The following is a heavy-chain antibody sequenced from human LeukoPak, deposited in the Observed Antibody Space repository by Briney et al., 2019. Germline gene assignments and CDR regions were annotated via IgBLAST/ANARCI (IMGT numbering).Heavy chain of an antibody. CDR2: IKQDGSEE. Sequence: PGGSLRLSCAASGFTFSSYWMSWVRQAPGKGLEWVANIKQDGSEEYYVDSVKGRFTISRDNAKNSLYLQMNSLRAEDTAVYYCARGKGSYSSSWYPFYYYYYGMDVWGQGTTVTVSS. D-gene: IGHD6-13*01. CDR1: GFTFSSYW. V-gene: IGHV3-7*01. CDR3: ARGKGSYSSSWYPFYYYYYGMDV. J-gene: IGHJ6*02.